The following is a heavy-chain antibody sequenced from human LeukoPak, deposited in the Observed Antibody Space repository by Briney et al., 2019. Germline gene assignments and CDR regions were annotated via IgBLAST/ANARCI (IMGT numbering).Heavy chain of an antibody. Sequence: SETLSLTCAVSGGSISSSTYSWSWIRQPPGKGLEWIGYIYYSGTTYYNPSLKSRVTISVDTSKNQFSLKLSSVTAADTAVYYCARDGTYYYAFDIWGQGTMVTVSS. CDR1: GGSISSSTYS. CDR3: ARDGTYYYAFDI. CDR2: IYYSGTT. V-gene: IGHV4-30-4*07. J-gene: IGHJ3*02. D-gene: IGHD3-10*01.